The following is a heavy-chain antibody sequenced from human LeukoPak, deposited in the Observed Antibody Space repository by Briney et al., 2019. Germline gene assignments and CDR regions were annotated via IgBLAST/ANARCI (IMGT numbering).Heavy chain of an antibody. V-gene: IGHV3-30-3*01. Sequence: GGSLRLSCAASGFTFSSYAMSWVRQAPGKGLEWVAVISYDGSNKYYADSVKGRFTISRDNSKNTLYLQMNSLRAEDTAVYYCARAVGGGYYQYYFDYWGQGTLVTVSS. D-gene: IGHD3-22*01. CDR1: GFTFSSYA. J-gene: IGHJ4*02. CDR3: ARAVGGGYYQYYFDY. CDR2: ISYDGSNK.